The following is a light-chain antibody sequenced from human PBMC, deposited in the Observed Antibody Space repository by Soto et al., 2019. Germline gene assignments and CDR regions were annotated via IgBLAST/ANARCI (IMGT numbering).Light chain of an antibody. V-gene: IGKV1-39*01. CDR3: QQSYSTPPLT. CDR2: AAS. J-gene: IGKJ3*01. CDR1: QSISSY. Sequence: DIQMTQSPSPLSASVGDRVTITCRASQSISSYLNWYQQKPGKAPKLLIYAASSLQSGVPSRFSGSGSGTDFTLTISSLQPEDFATYYCQQSYSTPPLTFGPGTKVDIK.